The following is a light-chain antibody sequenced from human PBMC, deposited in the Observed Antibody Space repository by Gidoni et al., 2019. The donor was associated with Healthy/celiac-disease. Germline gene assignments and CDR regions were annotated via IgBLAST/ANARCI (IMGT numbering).Light chain of an antibody. CDR2: WAS. CDR3: QQYYSTPIT. J-gene: IGKJ3*01. CDR1: QSVLYSSNNKNY. V-gene: IGKV4-1*01. Sequence: DIVMTQPPDSLAVSLGERATINCKSSQSVLYSSNNKNYLAWYQQKPGPPPKLLIYWASTRESGVPDRFSGSGSGTDFTLTISSLQAEDVAVYYCQQYYSTPITFGPGTKVDIK.